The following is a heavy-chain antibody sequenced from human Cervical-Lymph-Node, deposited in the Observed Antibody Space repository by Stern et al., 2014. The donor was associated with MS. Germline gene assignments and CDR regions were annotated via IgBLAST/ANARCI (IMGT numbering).Heavy chain of an antibody. CDR2: IYISGST. D-gene: IGHD3/OR15-3a*01. V-gene: IGHV4-61*02. CDR1: GGSMNSRPYY. CDR3: AREGETSDFFPFDY. J-gene: IGHJ4*02. Sequence: QLQLQESGPGLVKPSQTLSLTCTVSGGSMNSRPYYWNWLRQPAGKALEWIGRIYISGSTNYNPSLERRVTISIDTSKKQPSLTLGSVTAADTAVYYCAREGETSDFFPFDYWGQGAQVIVSS.